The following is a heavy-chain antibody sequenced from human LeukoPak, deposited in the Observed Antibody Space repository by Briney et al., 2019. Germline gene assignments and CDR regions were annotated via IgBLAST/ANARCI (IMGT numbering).Heavy chain of an antibody. CDR1: GYTFTNYD. D-gene: IGHD3-10*01. Sequence: ASVKVSCKASGYTFTNYDINWVRQATGQGLEWMGWMNPNSGNTGYAQKFQGRVTITRNTSISTAYMELSSLRSEDTAVYYCAREGYYGSGKYYYMDVWGKGTTVTVSS. J-gene: IGHJ6*03. CDR2: MNPNSGNT. V-gene: IGHV1-8*01. CDR3: AREGYYGSGKYYYMDV.